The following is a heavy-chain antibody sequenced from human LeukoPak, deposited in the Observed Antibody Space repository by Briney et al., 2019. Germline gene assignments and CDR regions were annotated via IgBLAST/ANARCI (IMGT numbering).Heavy chain of an antibody. CDR1: GFTFSTYE. CDR2: FGTNDGAT. J-gene: IGHJ4*02. D-gene: IGHD2-15*01. CDR3: VRTHCSGGSCYSRPLDY. V-gene: IGHV3-48*03. Sequence: GGSLRLSCAASGFTFSTYEMNWVRQAPGKGLEWVSTFGTNDGATAYADSVKGRFAISRDNAKTSLYLQMDSLRAEDTAFYYCVRTHCSGGSCYSRPLDYWGQGALVTVSS.